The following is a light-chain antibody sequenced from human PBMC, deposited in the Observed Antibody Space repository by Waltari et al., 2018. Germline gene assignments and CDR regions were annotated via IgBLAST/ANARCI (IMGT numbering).Light chain of an antibody. Sequence: DIEMTQSPDSLGVSLGERATITCKSSQSLFYSTKNKNYLAWYQHKRGQPPRLLISWASTRESGVPDRFSGSGSGTYFTLTISSLQAEDVAVYYCHQYYTTPRTFGQGTKLEIK. V-gene: IGKV4-1*01. CDR3: HQYYTTPRT. CDR1: QSLFYSTKNKNY. J-gene: IGKJ2*01. CDR2: WAS.